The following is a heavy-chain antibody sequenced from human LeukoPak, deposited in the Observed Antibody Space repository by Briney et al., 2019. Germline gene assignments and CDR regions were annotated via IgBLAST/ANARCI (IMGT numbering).Heavy chain of an antibody. V-gene: IGHV3-30*01. J-gene: IGHJ4*02. CDR3: ARAMGGPDDY. D-gene: IGHD3-16*01. Sequence: GRSLRLSCAASGFTFSSYAMHWVRQAPGKGLEWAAVISYDGSNKYYADSVKGRFTISRDNSKNTLYLQMNSLRAEDTAVYYCARAMGGPDDYWGQGTLVTVSS. CDR2: ISYDGSNK. CDR1: GFTFSSYA.